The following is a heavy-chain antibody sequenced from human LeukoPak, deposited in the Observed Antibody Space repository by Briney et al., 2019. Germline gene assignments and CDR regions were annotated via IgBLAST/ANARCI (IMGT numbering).Heavy chain of an antibody. CDR2: ISGSGGST. CDR3: VRGAYSSSWLNFDY. CDR1: GFTFSSYS. J-gene: IGHJ4*02. V-gene: IGHV3-23*01. D-gene: IGHD6-13*01. Sequence: GGSLRLSCAASGFTFSSYSMNWVRQAPGKGLQWVSAISGSGGSTYYADSVKGRFTISRDNSKNTLYLQMNSLRAEDTAVYYCVRGAYSSSWLNFDYWGQGTLVTVSS.